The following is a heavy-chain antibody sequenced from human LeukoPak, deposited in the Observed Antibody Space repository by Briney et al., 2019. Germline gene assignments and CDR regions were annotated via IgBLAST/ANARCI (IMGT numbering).Heavy chain of an antibody. CDR2: ISDRGGST. CDR1: GFTFSSYA. CDR3: AKDLDGDYVLLDY. Sequence: PGGSLRLSCAASGFTFSSYAMSWVRQAPGKGLEWVSAISDRGGSTYYADSVKGRFTISRDNSKNTLFLQMNSLRAEDTAVYYCAKDLDGDYVLLDYWGQGTLVTASS. J-gene: IGHJ4*02. D-gene: IGHD4-17*01. V-gene: IGHV3-23*01.